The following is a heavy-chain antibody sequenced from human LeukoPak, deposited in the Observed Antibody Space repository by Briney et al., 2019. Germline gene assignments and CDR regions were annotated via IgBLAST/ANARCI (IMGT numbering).Heavy chain of an antibody. V-gene: IGHV4-30-4*07. Sequence: PSETLSLTCAVSGGSISSGGYSWSWIRQPPGKGLEWIGYIYYSGSTYYNPSLKSRVTISVDTSKNQFSLKLSSVTAADTAVYYCARATGTTLSVMYNWFDPWGQGTLVTVSS. CDR1: GGSISSGGYS. J-gene: IGHJ5*02. D-gene: IGHD1-7*01. CDR2: IYYSGST. CDR3: ARATGTTLSVMYNWFDP.